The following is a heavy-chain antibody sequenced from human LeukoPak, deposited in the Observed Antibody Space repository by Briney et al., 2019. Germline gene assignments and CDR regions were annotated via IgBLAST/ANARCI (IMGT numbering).Heavy chain of an antibody. CDR1: GGSISSSSYY. Sequence: PSETLSLTCTVSGGSISSSSYYWSWIRQPAGKGLEWIGRIYTSGSTNYNPSLKSRVTMSVDTSKNQFSLKLSSVTAADTAVYYCARDLYFGAFDIWGQGTMVTVSS. J-gene: IGHJ3*02. CDR3: ARDLYFGAFDI. D-gene: IGHD2/OR15-2a*01. CDR2: IYTSGST. V-gene: IGHV4-61*02.